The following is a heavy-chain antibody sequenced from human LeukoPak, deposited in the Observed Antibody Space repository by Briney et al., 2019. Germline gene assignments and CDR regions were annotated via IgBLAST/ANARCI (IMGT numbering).Heavy chain of an antibody. Sequence: PSETLSLTCTVSGGSISSYYWSWIRQPPGKGLEWIGYIYYSGSTNYNPSLKSRVTISVDTSKNQFSLKLSSVTAADTAVYYCARKYSGSYTNWFDPWGQGTLVTVSS. CDR3: ARKYSGSYTNWFDP. J-gene: IGHJ5*02. D-gene: IGHD1-26*01. CDR1: GGSISSYY. V-gene: IGHV4-59*12. CDR2: IYYSGST.